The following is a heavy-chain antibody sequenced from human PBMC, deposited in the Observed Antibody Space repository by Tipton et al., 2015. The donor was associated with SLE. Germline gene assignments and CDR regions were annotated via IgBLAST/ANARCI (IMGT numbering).Heavy chain of an antibody. Sequence: SLRLSCAASGFIFRRYAMVWVRQAPGKGLEWVSTISGTGDATYYADSVKGRFTISRDNSKNTLYLQMNSLRAEDTAVYYCARDNYGAFDAFDIWGQGTMVTVSS. CDR3: ARDNYGAFDAFDI. V-gene: IGHV3-23*01. CDR1: GFIFRRYA. J-gene: IGHJ3*02. CDR2: ISGTGDAT. D-gene: IGHD4-17*01.